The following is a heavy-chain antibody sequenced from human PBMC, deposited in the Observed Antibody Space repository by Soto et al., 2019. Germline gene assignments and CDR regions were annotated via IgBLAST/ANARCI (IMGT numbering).Heavy chain of an antibody. J-gene: IGHJ4*02. CDR2: IYSDGTT. CDR1: GFTVSNSY. CDR3: AILSY. Sequence: EVQLVETGGGLIQPGGSLRLSCAASGFTVSNSYMHWVRQAPGKGLEWVSIIYSDGTTSYAHSVRGRCTVSRDNFNNTQHLQMNGLRSEDTHVHYCAILSYWGQGTLVTVS. V-gene: IGHV3-53*02.